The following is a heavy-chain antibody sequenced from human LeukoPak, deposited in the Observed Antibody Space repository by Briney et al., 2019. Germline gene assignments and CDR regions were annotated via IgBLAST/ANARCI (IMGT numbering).Heavy chain of an antibody. D-gene: IGHD6-25*01. J-gene: IGHJ4*02. CDR1: GYTFTDYQ. Sequence: GSVRVSCVASGYTFTDYQISWVRQTPGQGLEWAAWMNPINGDSGFAQNFQGRVTITRDSSISTSYMERRSLTSEDTAVYFCARTTSFTASGYDYWGPGALVSVSS. CDR3: ARTTSFTASGYDY. CDR2: MNPINGDS. V-gene: IGHV1-8*03.